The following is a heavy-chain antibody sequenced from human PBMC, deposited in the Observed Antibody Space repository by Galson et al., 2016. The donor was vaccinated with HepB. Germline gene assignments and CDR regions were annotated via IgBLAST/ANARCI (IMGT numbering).Heavy chain of an antibody. V-gene: IGHV4-31*02. CDR2: VYVSGNT. CDR3: ARCVDTSMAPFDY. J-gene: IGHJ4*02. Sequence: LEWIGYVYVSGNTYYNPSLKNRLSLSVDTSKNQFSLNLSSVTAADTAVYYCARCVDTSMAPFDYWGQGTLLTVSS. D-gene: IGHD5-18*01.